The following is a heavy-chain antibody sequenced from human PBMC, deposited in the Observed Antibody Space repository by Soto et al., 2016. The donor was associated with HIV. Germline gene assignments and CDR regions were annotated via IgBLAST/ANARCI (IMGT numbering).Heavy chain of an antibody. V-gene: IGHV4-34*02. J-gene: IGHJ4*01. D-gene: IGHD3-10*01. Sequence: QVQLQQWGAGPLKPSETLSLTCAVYGGSFSGYSWTWTRQPPGKGLTWIGEINHRGSTKYSPSLKSRVTMSLDTSKNQYSLKLNSVTAADTAVYYCARGVGLQGVFPDYWGQGPWSPS. CDR3: ARGVGLQGVFPDY. CDR2: INHRGST. CDR1: GGSFSGYS.